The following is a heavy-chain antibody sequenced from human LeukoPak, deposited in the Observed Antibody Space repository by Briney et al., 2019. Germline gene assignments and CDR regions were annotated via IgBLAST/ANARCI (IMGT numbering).Heavy chain of an antibody. Sequence: PSETLSLTCAVYGGSFSGYYWSWIRQPPGKGLEWIGEINHSGSTNYNPSLKIRVTISVDTSKNQFSLKLSSVTAADTAVYYCARAAGYSSSWYSGGYWYFDLWGRGTLVTVSS. J-gene: IGHJ2*01. CDR3: ARAAGYSSSWYSGGYWYFDL. CDR2: INHSGST. CDR1: GGSFSGYY. V-gene: IGHV4-34*01. D-gene: IGHD6-13*01.